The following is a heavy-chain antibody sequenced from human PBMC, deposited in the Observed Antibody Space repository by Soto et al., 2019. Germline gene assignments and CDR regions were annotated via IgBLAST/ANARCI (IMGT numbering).Heavy chain of an antibody. Sequence: SVKGSCTASGGPFISYAIIWVRQAPGQGLEWMGGIIPIFGTANYAQKFQGRVTITADESTSTAYMELGSLRSEDTAVYYCASGRFHKWNYYYYYYGMDVWGQGTTVTVSS. V-gene: IGHV1-69*01. CDR1: GGPFISYA. J-gene: IGHJ6*02. CDR2: IIPIFGTA. D-gene: IGHD1-7*01. CDR3: ASGRFHKWNYYYYYYGMDV.